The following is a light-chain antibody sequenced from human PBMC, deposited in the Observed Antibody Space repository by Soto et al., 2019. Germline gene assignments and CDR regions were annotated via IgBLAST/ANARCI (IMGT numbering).Light chain of an antibody. J-gene: IGKJ2*01. V-gene: IGKV3-20*01. CDR2: GAS. Sequence: EIVLTQSPGTLSLSPGERATVSCRASQSVTSSYLVWYQQKPGQAPRPLIFGASSRATGIPDRFSGSGSGTDFTLTISRLEPEDFAVYYCQQYGSSPYTFGQGTKLEIK. CDR1: QSVTSSY. CDR3: QQYGSSPYT.